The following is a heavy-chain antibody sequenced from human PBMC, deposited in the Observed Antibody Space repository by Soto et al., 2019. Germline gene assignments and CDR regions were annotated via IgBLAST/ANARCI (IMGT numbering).Heavy chain of an antibody. J-gene: IGHJ4*02. D-gene: IGHD3-16*01. CDR1: GFTFSSYA. Sequence: EVQLLESGGGLVQPGGSLRLSCAASGFTFSSYAMSWVRQAPGKGLEWVSAISGSGGSTYYADSVKGRFTISRDNSKNTLYLQMNSLRAEDTAVYYCAKEAAIIIGREYYFDYWGQGTLVTVSS. V-gene: IGHV3-23*01. CDR2: ISGSGGST. CDR3: AKEAAIIIGREYYFDY.